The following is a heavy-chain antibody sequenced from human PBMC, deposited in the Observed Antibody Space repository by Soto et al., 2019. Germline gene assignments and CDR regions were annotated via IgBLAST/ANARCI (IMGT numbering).Heavy chain of an antibody. Sequence: QVQLQESGPGLVKPSGTLSLTCAVSGGSISSNYWWSWVRQPPGKGLEWIGEIYHSGSTNYNPSLKSRVTISVDKSKDQFSLKLSSVTAADTAVYYCARVSGSYYYGMDVWGQGTTVTVSS. CDR2: IYHSGST. CDR3: ARVSGSYYYGMDV. CDR1: GGSISSNYW. D-gene: IGHD1-26*01. V-gene: IGHV4-4*02. J-gene: IGHJ6*02.